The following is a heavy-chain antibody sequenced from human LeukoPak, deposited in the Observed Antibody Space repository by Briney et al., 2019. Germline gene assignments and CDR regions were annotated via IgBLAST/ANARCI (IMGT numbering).Heavy chain of an antibody. CDR1: GFMFRSYS. CDR2: ISSSSSYI. V-gene: IGHV3-21*01. CDR3: ARRGYGDYAPFDY. J-gene: IGHJ4*02. Sequence: GGSLRLSCAASGFMFRSYSMNWVRQAPGKGLEWVSSISSSSSYIFYADSVKGRFTISRDNAKKSLSLQMNSLRAEDTAVYYCARRGYGDYAPFDYWGQGTLVTVSS. D-gene: IGHD4-17*01.